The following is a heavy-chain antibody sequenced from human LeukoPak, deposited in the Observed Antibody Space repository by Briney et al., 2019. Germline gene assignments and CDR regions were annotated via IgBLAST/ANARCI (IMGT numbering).Heavy chain of an antibody. D-gene: IGHD4-11*01. Sequence: SQTLSLTCTVSGGSISSGGYYWSWIRQHPGRGLEWIGYIYYSGSTYYNPSLKSRVTISVDTSKNQFSLKLSSVTGADTAVYYCARVNPVTYYGMDVWGQGTTVTVSS. CDR1: GGSISSGGYY. CDR3: ARVNPVTYYGMDV. CDR2: IYYSGST. J-gene: IGHJ6*02. V-gene: IGHV4-31*03.